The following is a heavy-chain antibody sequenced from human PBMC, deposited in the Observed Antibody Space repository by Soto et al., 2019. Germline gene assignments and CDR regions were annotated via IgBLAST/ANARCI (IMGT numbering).Heavy chain of an antibody. D-gene: IGHD3-3*01. CDR3: AAKSEYYDFWSGYQPFDY. V-gene: IGHV1-58*02. Sequence: ASVKVSCKASGFTFTSSAMQWVRQARGQRLEWIGWIVVGSGNTNYAQKFQERVTITRDMSTSTAYMELSSLRSEDTAVYYCAAKSEYYDFWSGYQPFDYWGQGTLVTVSS. CDR2: IVVGSGNT. CDR1: GFTFTSSA. J-gene: IGHJ4*02.